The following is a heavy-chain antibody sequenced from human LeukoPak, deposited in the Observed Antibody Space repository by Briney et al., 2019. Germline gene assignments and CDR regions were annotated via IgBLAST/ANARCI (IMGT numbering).Heavy chain of an antibody. CDR3: AKYMDQLLFNYYYYMDV. CDR1: GFTFSSYA. Sequence: PGGSLRLSCAASGFTFSSYAMSWVRQAPGKGLEWVSAISGSGGSTYYADSVKGRFTISRDNSKNTLYLQMNSLRAEDTAVYYCAKYMDQLLFNYYYYMDVWGKGTTVTVSS. V-gene: IGHV3-23*01. CDR2: ISGSGGST. D-gene: IGHD2-2*01. J-gene: IGHJ6*03.